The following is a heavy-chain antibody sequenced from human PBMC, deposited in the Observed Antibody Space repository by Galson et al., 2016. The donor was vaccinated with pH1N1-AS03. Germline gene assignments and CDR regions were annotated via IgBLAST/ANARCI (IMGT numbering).Heavy chain of an antibody. CDR3: ARGPVSYANYWFPPPDY. CDR2: ISGNGFST. CDR1: GFTFSSYA. V-gene: IGHV3-64*01. D-gene: IGHD4/OR15-4a*01. Sequence: SLRLSCAVGGFTFSSYAMFWLRQAPGKGLEYVSAISGNGFSTYYANSVKDRFTVSRDNSKNTLYLQMGSLRVEDMAVYYCARGPVSYANYWFPPPDYWGQGTLVPFSS. J-gene: IGHJ4*02.